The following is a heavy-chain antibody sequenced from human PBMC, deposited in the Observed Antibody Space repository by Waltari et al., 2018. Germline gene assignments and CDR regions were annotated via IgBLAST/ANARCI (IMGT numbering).Heavy chain of an antibody. CDR1: GGALSSYA. V-gene: IGHV1-69*05. CDR3: ATSSSGWYQDASDV. D-gene: IGHD6-19*01. J-gene: IGHJ3*01. Sequence: QVQLVQSGAEVKKPGSSVRVSCKASGGALSSYALRWGRQAPGQGLEWMGGMIPMFGAPNYAQKFQGRITITTDESTRTDYMELSSLRSDDTAVYFCATSSSGWYQDASDVWGHGTLVTV. CDR2: MIPMFGAP.